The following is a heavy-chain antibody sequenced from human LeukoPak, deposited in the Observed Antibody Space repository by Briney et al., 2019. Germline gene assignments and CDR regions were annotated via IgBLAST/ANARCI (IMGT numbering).Heavy chain of an antibody. V-gene: IGHV4-59*01. Sequence: SETLSLTCTVSGGSISSYYWSWIRQPPGKGLEWIGYIYYSGSTNYNPSLKSRVTISVDTSKNQFSLKLSSVTAADTAVYYCARSSSSGYFYIDYWGQGTLVTVSS. D-gene: IGHD3-22*01. J-gene: IGHJ4*02. CDR3: ARSSSSGYFYIDY. CDR2: IYYSGST. CDR1: GGSISSYY.